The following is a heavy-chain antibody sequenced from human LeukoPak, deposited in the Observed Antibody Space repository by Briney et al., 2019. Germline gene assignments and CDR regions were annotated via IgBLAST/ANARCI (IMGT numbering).Heavy chain of an antibody. Sequence: PSETLSLTCTVSGGSISSSSYYWGWIRQPPGKGLEWIGSIYYSGSTYYNPSLKSRVTISVDTSKNQFSLKLTSATVADTAVFYCAAGKDVVGSPVGAFDIWGQGTMVTVSS. CDR1: GGSISSSSYY. CDR2: IYYSGST. CDR3: AAGKDVVGSPVGAFDI. V-gene: IGHV4-39*07. D-gene: IGHD2-2*01. J-gene: IGHJ3*02.